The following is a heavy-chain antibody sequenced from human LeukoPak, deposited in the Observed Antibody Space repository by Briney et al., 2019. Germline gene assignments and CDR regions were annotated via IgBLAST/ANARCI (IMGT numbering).Heavy chain of an antibody. Sequence: SETLSLTCTVSDASVTTYSWSWLRQPAGKGLEWIGRVYSSGATKYNPSLKSRVAISADTSKNQFSLKLPSVTAADTAVYYCARDHYGSESYKAYFDYWGHGIQVTVSS. V-gene: IGHV4-4*07. CDR3: ARDHYGSESYKAYFDY. J-gene: IGHJ4*01. CDR1: DASVTTYS. CDR2: VYSSGAT. D-gene: IGHD3-10*01.